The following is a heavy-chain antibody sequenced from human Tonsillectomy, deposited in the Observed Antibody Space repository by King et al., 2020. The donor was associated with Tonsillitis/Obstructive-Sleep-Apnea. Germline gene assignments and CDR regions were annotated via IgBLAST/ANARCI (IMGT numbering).Heavy chain of an antibody. Sequence: QLVQSGAEVKKPGASVKVSCKVSGYTLTELSMHWVRQAPGKGLEWMGGFDPEDGYTIYAQKFKGRVTMTEETSTDTAYMELSELRSDDTAVYYCATTHAGSGGSCYLGDWGQGTLVTVSS. V-gene: IGHV1-24*01. CDR2: FDPEDGYT. D-gene: IGHD2-15*01. CDR3: ATTHAGSGGSCYLGD. J-gene: IGHJ4*02. CDR1: GYTLTELS.